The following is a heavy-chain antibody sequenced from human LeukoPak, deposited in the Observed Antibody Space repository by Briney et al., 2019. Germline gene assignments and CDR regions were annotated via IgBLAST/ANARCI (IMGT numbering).Heavy chain of an antibody. CDR3: AKTTYSYYDY. CDR1: GFIFSSYW. J-gene: IGHJ4*02. CDR2: IKQDGSEK. Sequence: GGSLRLSCATSGFIFSSYWMNWVRQAPGKGLEWVANIKQDGSEKYYVDSVKGRFTISRDNSKNMLYLQMNSLRAEDTAVYYCAKTTYSYYDYWGQGILVTVSS. D-gene: IGHD3-10*01. V-gene: IGHV3-7*03.